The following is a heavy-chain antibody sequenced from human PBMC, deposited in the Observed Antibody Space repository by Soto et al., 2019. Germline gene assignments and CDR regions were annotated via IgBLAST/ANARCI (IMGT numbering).Heavy chain of an antibody. V-gene: IGHV3-30*03. J-gene: IGHJ3*01. Sequence: GSLVLSGAASRLALNIYDIYWARQAPGKGLEWLALISYDGSNKYYADSVKGRFTISRDNSKNTLYLQMGRLRPDDTAVSHCAIIHSGSYGFDVWGQGTVVTVSS. D-gene: IGHD1-26*01. CDR2: ISYDGSNK. CDR3: AIIHSGSYGFDV. CDR1: RLALNIYD.